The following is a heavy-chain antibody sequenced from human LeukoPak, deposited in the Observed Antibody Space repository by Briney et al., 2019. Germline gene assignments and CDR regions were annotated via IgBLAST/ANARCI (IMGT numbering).Heavy chain of an antibody. CDR3: ARDRGYYDNLDAFDI. CDR1: GFTFSVYS. Sequence: PGGSLRLSCAASGFTFSVYSMNWVRQAPGKGLEWVSYISSSSTTTYYADSVKGRFTISRDNAKNSLYLQMNSLRAEDTAVYYSARDRGYYDNLDAFDIWGQGTMVTVSS. J-gene: IGHJ3*02. CDR2: ISSSSTTT. D-gene: IGHD3-22*01. V-gene: IGHV3-48*01.